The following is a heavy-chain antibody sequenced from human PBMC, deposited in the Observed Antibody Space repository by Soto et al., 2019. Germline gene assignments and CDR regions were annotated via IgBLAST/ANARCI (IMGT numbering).Heavy chain of an antibody. Sequence: QVQLVQSGAEVKKPGASVKVSCKASGYTFTSYGIIWVRQAPGQGLEWMGGISAYNGNTNYAQKLQGRVTMTTDTSTSTAYMELRSLRSDDTAVYYCARAGYYYDSSGYPEYFDCWGQGTLVTVSS. V-gene: IGHV1-18*01. CDR2: ISAYNGNT. D-gene: IGHD3-22*01. CDR3: ARAGYYYDSSGYPEYFDC. CDR1: GYTFTSYG. J-gene: IGHJ4*02.